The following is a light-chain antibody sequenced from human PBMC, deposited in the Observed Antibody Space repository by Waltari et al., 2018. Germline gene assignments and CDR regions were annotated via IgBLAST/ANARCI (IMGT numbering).Light chain of an antibody. CDR3: SSYAGSGTLDVV. Sequence: QSALTQPASVSGSPGQSSTISCTGTRDDVGSYNVVSWYLQHPGKAPRVMIYEINKRPSGFSVRFSCSKSGYTASLTLSSLQAQDEGDYYCSSYAGSGTLDVVFGGGTKLTVL. CDR2: EIN. CDR1: RDDVGSYNV. J-gene: IGLJ2*01. V-gene: IGLV2-23*02.